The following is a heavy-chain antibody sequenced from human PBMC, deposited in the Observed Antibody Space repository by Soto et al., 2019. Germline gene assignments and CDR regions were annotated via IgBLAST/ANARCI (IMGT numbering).Heavy chain of an antibody. V-gene: IGHV3-30*18. Sequence: QVQLVESGGGVIQPGKSLRLSCAASGFTFSSYAMHWVRQAPGKGLEWVAFISYHGSHNYYADSVKGRFTISRDNSKNTPYLQMNSPRPEDTGVYFCAKDRATVFGVVTYDNWGQGTLVTVSS. CDR2: ISYHGSHN. CDR1: GFTFSSYA. CDR3: AKDRATVFGVVTYDN. D-gene: IGHD3-3*01. J-gene: IGHJ4*02.